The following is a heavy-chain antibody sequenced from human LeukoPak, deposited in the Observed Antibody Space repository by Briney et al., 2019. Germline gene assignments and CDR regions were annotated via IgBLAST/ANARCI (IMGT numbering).Heavy chain of an antibody. Sequence: GGSLRLSCAASGFTFSSYAMHWVRQAPGKGLEWVAVISYDGSNKYYADSVKGRFTISRDNSKKTLYLQMNSLRAEDTAAYYCAREPVAYCGGDCYSGYFDYWGQGTLVTVSS. V-gene: IGHV3-30-3*01. CDR1: GFTFSSYA. D-gene: IGHD2-21*02. J-gene: IGHJ4*02. CDR2: ISYDGSNK. CDR3: AREPVAYCGGDCYSGYFDY.